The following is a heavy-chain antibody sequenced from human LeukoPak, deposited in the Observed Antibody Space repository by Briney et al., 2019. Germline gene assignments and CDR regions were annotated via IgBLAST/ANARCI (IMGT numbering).Heavy chain of an antibody. D-gene: IGHD2-15*01. V-gene: IGHV3-7*01. CDR1: GFTFSSYW. CDR2: IRQDGNEK. J-gene: IGHJ4*02. Sequence: GGSLRLSCVASGFTFSSYWMSWIRQAPGKGLEWVASIRQDGNEKYYVDSVKGRFTISRDDAKNSLHLQMNSLRAEDTAVYYCARDRSGGSCYLHWGQGTLVTVSS. CDR3: ARDRSGGSCYLH.